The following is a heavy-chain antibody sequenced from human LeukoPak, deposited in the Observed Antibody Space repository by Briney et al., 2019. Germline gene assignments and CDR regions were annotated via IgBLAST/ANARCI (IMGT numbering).Heavy chain of an antibody. Sequence: GASLRLSCAASGFTFSSYAMSWVRQAPGKGLEWVSAVSGSGGSTYYADSVKGRFTISRDNSKNTLYLQMNSLRAEDTAVYYCATPYYYGSGDAFDIWGQGTMVTVSS. CDR3: ATPYYYGSGDAFDI. CDR1: GFTFSSYA. J-gene: IGHJ3*02. V-gene: IGHV3-23*01. CDR2: VSGSGGST. D-gene: IGHD3-10*01.